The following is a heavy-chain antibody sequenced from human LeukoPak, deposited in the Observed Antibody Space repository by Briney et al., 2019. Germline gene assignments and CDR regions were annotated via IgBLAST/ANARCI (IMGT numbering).Heavy chain of an antibody. V-gene: IGHV3-23*01. CDR2: ISGSGGST. Sequence: GGSLTLSCAASGFTFSSYAMSWVRQAPGKGLEWVSAISGSGGSTHYADSVKGRFTISRDNYNNTLYLQMNSLSAEDTAVYYCAKGAYIVVVPAASFDYWGQGTLVTVSS. J-gene: IGHJ4*02. D-gene: IGHD2-2*01. CDR1: GFTFSSYA. CDR3: AKGAYIVVVPAASFDY.